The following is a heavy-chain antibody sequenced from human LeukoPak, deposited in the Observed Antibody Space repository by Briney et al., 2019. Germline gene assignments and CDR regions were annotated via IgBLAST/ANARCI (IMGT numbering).Heavy chain of an antibody. Sequence: SETLSLTCTVSGGSISTSSYYWVWIRQPPGKGLEWIGNIFYSGGTHYNPSLKSRVTVPVDTSKNQFSLKLSSVTAADTAVYYCARDYYYDSSGYPRSSRYYGMDVWGQGTTVTVSS. D-gene: IGHD3-22*01. CDR3: ARDYYYDSSGYPRSSRYYGMDV. V-gene: IGHV4-39*07. CDR1: GGSISTSSYY. J-gene: IGHJ6*02. CDR2: IFYSGGT.